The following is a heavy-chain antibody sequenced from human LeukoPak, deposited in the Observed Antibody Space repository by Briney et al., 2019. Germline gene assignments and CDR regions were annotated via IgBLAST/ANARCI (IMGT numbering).Heavy chain of an antibody. J-gene: IGHJ4*02. CDR2: ISLSSTTI. CDR3: AKVSCSGGSCYPDY. Sequence: GGSLRLSCAASGFTFSSYSMTWVRQAPGKGLEWVSYISLSSTTIYYADSVKGRFTISRDDAKNSLYLQMNSLRAEDTAVYYCAKVSCSGGSCYPDYWGQGTLVTVSS. CDR1: GFTFSSYS. D-gene: IGHD2-15*01. V-gene: IGHV3-48*01.